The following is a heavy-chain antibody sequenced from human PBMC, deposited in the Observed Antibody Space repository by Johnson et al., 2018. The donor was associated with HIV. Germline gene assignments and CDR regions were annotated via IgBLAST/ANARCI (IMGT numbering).Heavy chain of an antibody. Sequence: QVQLVESGGGLVKPGGSLRLSCAASGFTFSDYYMIWIRQAPGKGLEWVSYISSSGNTIYYADSVKGRFTISRDNSKNTLYLQMNSLRAEDTAVYYCAKVSIVVGTRGAFDIWGQGTMVTVSS. CDR3: AKVSIVVGTRGAFDI. D-gene: IGHD3-22*01. CDR2: ISSSGNTI. CDR1: GFTFSDYY. V-gene: IGHV3-11*04. J-gene: IGHJ3*02.